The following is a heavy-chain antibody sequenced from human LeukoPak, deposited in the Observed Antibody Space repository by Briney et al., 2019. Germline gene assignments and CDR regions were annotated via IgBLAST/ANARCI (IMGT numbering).Heavy chain of an antibody. J-gene: IGHJ4*02. D-gene: IGHD3-22*01. Sequence: GGSLRLSCAASGFTFSSYSMRWVRQAPGKGLEFVSAISTNGDSTYYANSVKGRFTISRDNSKNTLYLQMGSLRAEDMAVYYCARVGPADIYYASSGLDYWGQGTLVTVSS. CDR1: GFTFSSYS. CDR3: ARVGPADIYYASSGLDY. V-gene: IGHV3-64*01. CDR2: ISTNGDST.